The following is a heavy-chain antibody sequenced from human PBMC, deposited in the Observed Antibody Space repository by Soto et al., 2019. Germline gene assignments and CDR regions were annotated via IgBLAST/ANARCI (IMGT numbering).Heavy chain of an antibody. D-gene: IGHD5-12*01. CDR1: GGTFSSYT. Sequence: QVQLVQSGAEVKKPGSSVTVSCKASGGTFSSYTISWVRQAPGQGLEWMGGIIPIFGTANYAQKFQGRVTITADESTSTASMELRSLRSEDTAVYYCASGPHRWLQLWYFDLWGRGTLVTVSS. J-gene: IGHJ2*01. CDR3: ASGPHRWLQLWYFDL. CDR2: IIPIFGTA. V-gene: IGHV1-69*12.